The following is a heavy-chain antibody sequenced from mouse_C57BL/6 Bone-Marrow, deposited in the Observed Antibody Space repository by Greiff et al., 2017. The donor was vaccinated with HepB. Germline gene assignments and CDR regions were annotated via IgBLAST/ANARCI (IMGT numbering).Heavy chain of an antibody. Sequence: VQLQQSGAELVRPGTSVKLSCKASGYTFTSYWMHWVKQRPGQGLEWIGVIDPSDSYTNYNQKFKGKATLTVDTSSSTAYMQLSSLTSEDSAVYYCAKGFYGSRRYAMDYWGQGTSVTVSS. D-gene: IGHD1-1*01. J-gene: IGHJ4*01. V-gene: IGHV1-59*01. CDR3: AKGFYGSRRYAMDY. CDR2: IDPSDSYT. CDR1: GYTFTSYW.